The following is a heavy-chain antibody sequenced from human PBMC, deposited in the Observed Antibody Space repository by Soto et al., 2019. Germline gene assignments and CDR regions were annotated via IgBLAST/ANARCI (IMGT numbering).Heavy chain of an antibody. CDR2: IWYDGSNK. CDR1: GFTFSSYG. V-gene: IGHV3-33*06. J-gene: IGHJ6*03. Sequence: GGSLRLSCAASGFTFSSYGMHWVRQAPGKGLEWVAVIWYDGSNKYYADSVKGRFTISRDNSKNTLYLQMNSLRAEDTAVYYCAKARRWDYYYYMDVWGKGTTVTVSS. CDR3: AKARRWDYYYYMDV. D-gene: IGHD1-26*01.